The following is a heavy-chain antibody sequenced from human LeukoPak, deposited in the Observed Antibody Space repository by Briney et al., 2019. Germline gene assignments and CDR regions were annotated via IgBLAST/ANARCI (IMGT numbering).Heavy chain of an antibody. V-gene: IGHV1-69*04. CDR2: IIPIFGIA. CDR3: ARSRDGRNTAYGMDV. Sequence: ASVKVSCKASGVTFSSYAISWVRQAPGQGLEWMGRIIPIFGIANYAQKFQGRVTITADKSTSTAYMELSSLRSEDTAVYYCARSRDGRNTAYGMDVWGQGTTVTVSS. D-gene: IGHD4-23*01. J-gene: IGHJ6*02. CDR1: GVTFSSYA.